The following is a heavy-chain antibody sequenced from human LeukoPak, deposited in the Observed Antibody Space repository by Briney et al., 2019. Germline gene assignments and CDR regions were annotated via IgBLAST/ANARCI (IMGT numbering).Heavy chain of an antibody. D-gene: IGHD1-1*01. J-gene: IGHJ4*02. CDR1: GGSISSSSYY. V-gene: IGHV4-39*07. Sequence: ASETLSLTCTVSGGSISSSSYYWGWIRQPPGKGLEWIGSIYYSGSTYYNPSLKSRVTTSVDTSKNQFSLKLSSVTAADTAVYYCARDPATGGVSEYWGQGTLVTVSS. CDR2: IYYSGST. CDR3: ARDPATGGVSEY.